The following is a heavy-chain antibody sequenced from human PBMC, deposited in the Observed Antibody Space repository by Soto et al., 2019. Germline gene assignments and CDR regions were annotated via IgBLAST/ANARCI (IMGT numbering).Heavy chain of an antibody. CDR2: INHSGST. CDR1: GGSFSGYY. CDR3: ARGALVRDSRSSQNNWFDR. J-gene: IGHJ5*02. Sequence: PSETLSLTCAVYGGSFSGYYWSWIRQPPGKGLEWIGEINHSGSTNYNPSLKSRVTISVDTSKNQFSLKLSSVTAADTAVYYCARGALVRDSRSSQNNWFDRWGKGTIVTVYS. V-gene: IGHV4-34*01. D-gene: IGHD6-6*01.